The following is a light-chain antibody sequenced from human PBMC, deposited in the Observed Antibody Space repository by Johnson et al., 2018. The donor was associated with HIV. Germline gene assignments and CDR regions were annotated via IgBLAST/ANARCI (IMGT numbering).Light chain of an antibody. Sequence: QSVLTQPPSVSAAPGQKVTISCSGNTSNIGSNSVSWYQHLPGIAPKLLVYDRNKRPSGIPDRFSGSKSGTSATLGITGLQTGDEADYYCATWSGSLNFGTGTKVTVL. V-gene: IGLV1-51*01. CDR3: ATWSGSLN. J-gene: IGLJ1*01. CDR1: TSNIGSNS. CDR2: DRN.